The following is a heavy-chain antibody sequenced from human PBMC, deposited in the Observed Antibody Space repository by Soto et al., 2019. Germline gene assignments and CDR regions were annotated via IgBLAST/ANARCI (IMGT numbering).Heavy chain of an antibody. J-gene: IGHJ5*02. Sequence: EVQLVESGGGLAQPGGSLRLSCAASGFTFSHYAMHWVRQAPGKGLEYVSAISSNGGDTYYADSVKGRFTISRDNSKNTLYLQMGSLRAEDMAVYYCARLVGITVVRGVTARHNWFDPWGQGTLVTVSS. CDR1: GFTFSHYA. V-gene: IGHV3-64*07. CDR3: ARLVGITVVRGVTARHNWFDP. CDR2: ISSNGGDT. D-gene: IGHD3-10*01.